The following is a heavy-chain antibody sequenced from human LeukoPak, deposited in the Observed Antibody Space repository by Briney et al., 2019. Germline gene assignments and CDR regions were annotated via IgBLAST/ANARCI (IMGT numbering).Heavy chain of an antibody. CDR3: ARVTGPYSGSYYGGHYYYYMDV. D-gene: IGHD1-26*01. CDR2: IYYSGST. J-gene: IGHJ6*03. V-gene: IGHV4-39*07. CDR1: GGSISSTRYY. Sequence: PSETLSLTCTVSGGSISSTRYYWGWIRQPPGKRLEWIGSIYYSGSTYYNPSLKSRVTISVDTSKNQFSLKLSSVTAADTAVYYCARVTGPYSGSYYGGHYYYYMDVWGKGTTVTVSS.